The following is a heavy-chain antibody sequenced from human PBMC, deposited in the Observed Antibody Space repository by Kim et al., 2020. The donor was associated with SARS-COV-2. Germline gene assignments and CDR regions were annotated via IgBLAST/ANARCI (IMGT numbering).Heavy chain of an antibody. D-gene: IGHD6-13*01. Sequence: GESLKISCKGSGYSFTSYWIGWVRQMPGKGLEWMGIIYPGDSDTRYSPSFQGQVTISADKSISTAYLQWSSLKASDTAMYYCATYYSSSWYKPNIVNTNFDYWGQGTLVTVSS. CDR3: ATYYSSSWYKPNIVNTNFDY. CDR1: GYSFTSYW. J-gene: IGHJ4*02. V-gene: IGHV5-51*01. CDR2: IYPGDSDT.